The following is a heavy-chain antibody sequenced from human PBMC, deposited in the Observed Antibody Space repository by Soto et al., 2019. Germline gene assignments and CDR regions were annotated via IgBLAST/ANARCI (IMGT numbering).Heavy chain of an antibody. J-gene: IGHJ4*02. V-gene: IGHV4-34*01. CDR3: ARAYSYGYGPYFDY. D-gene: IGHD5-18*01. CDR2: INYSGST. CDR1: SGSLSGYY. Sequence: SETLSLTCAVYSGSLSGYYWSWIRQPPGKGLELIGEINYSGSTKYNPSLKSRVTISVDTSRRQFSLKLSSVTAADTAVYFCARAYSYGYGPYFDYWGQGTLVTVSS.